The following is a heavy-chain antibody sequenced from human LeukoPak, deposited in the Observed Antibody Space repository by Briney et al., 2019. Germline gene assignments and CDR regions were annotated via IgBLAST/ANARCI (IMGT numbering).Heavy chain of an antibody. CDR3: ARDRWCSSTSCYSGSAFDI. CDR2: IKQDGSEK. V-gene: IGHV3-7*01. D-gene: IGHD2-2*02. Sequence: PGGSLRLSCAASGFTFSSYWMSWVRQAPGKGLERVANIKQDGSEKYYVDSVKGRFTISRDNAKNSLYLQMNSLRAEDTAVYYCARDRWCSSTSCYSGSAFDIWGQGTMVTVSS. CDR1: GFTFSSYW. J-gene: IGHJ3*02.